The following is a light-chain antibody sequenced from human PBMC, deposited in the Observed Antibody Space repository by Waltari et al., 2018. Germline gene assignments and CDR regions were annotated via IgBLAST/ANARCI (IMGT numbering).Light chain of an antibody. Sequence: QSALTQPRSVSGSPGQSVTISCSGSNSDVGGYNYVSWYQQHPGKAPKLMISDVTKRPSCVPDRCSGSKSGNTASLTISGLQAEDEADYYCSSYAGSSVAFGGGTKLTVL. J-gene: IGLJ2*01. V-gene: IGLV2-11*01. CDR3: SSYAGSSVA. CDR1: NSDVGGYNY. CDR2: DVT.